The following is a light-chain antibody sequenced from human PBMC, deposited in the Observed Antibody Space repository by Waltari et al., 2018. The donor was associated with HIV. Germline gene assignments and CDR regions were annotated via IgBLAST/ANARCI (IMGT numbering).Light chain of an antibody. CDR1: GDDIGPYNS. CDR3: CSYAGSFTWV. V-gene: IGLV2-11*01. CDR2: DVA. Sequence: QSALTQPRSVSGSPGQLVTISCTGSGDDIGPYNSVSWYQHHPGKAPKLMIYDVAQRPSGVPDRFSGFRSGNTASLTISALQPEDEADYYCCSYAGSFTWVFGGGTRLTVL. J-gene: IGLJ3*02.